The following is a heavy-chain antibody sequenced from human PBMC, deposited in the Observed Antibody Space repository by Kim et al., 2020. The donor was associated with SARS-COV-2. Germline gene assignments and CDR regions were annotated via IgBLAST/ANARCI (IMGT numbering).Heavy chain of an antibody. V-gene: IGHV4-59*13. D-gene: IGHD6-13*01. CDR2: VHDGGST. Sequence: SETLSLTCTVSGGSLSNYYWSWIRQPPGKGLEWIGYVHDGGSTYYIPSLKSRLTISADMSENQISLKLISVTAADTAVYYCARTLRYRNSWYYFDYWGQGTLVTVSS. CDR1: GGSLSNYY. CDR3: ARTLRYRNSWYYFDY. J-gene: IGHJ4*02.